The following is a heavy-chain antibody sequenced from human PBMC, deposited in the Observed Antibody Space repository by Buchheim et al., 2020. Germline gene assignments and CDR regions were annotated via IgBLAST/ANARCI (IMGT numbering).Heavy chain of an antibody. J-gene: IGHJ4*02. Sequence: QLQLQESGPGLVKPSETLPLTCTVSGVSLSSSSSYWGWIRQPPGKGLEWIGSIYYSGSTYYNPSLKRRVTISVDTSKNQFSLRLTSVTAADTAVYYCARRGSGSYYRYFDYWGQGTL. CDR2: IYYSGST. CDR3: ARRGSGSYYRYFDY. D-gene: IGHD3-10*01. V-gene: IGHV4-39*01. CDR1: GVSLSSSSSY.